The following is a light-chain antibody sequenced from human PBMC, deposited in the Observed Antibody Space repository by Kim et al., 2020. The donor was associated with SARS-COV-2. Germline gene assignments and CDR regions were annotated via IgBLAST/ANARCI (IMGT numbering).Light chain of an antibody. CDR2: DVS. Sequence: GQSITLSCTGTSNDVGAYNYVSWYQQHPGKAPKLMIYDVSKRPSGVFNRFSGSKSGNTASLTISGLQAEDEADYYCSSYTSSNTWVFGGGTQLTVL. J-gene: IGLJ3*02. CDR1: SNDVGAYNY. V-gene: IGLV2-14*04. CDR3: SSYTSSNTWV.